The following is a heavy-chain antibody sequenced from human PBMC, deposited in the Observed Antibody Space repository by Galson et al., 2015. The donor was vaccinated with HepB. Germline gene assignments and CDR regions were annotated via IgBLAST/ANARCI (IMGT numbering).Heavy chain of an antibody. Sequence: SETLSLTCAVSGASMVGDNWWTWMRQPPGKGLEWIGEVHHSGRVNHNPSLMSRVTMSMDTSKNQSSLRVTSMTAADTAVYLCAEEGRGSPALSWGQGILVTVSS. V-gene: IGHV4-55*08. J-gene: IGHJ4*02. D-gene: IGHD3-10*01. CDR2: VHHSGRV. CDR1: GASMVGDNW. CDR3: AEEGRGSPALS.